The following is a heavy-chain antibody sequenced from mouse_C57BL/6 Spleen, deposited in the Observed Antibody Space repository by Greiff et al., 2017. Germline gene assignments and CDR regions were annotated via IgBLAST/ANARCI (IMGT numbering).Heavy chain of an antibody. D-gene: IGHD1-1*01. CDR1: GYSFTSYY. V-gene: IGHV1-66*01. CDR2: IYPGSGNT. Sequence: QVQLQQSGPELVKPGASVKISCKASGYSFTSYYIHWVKQRPGQGLEWIGWIYPGSGNTKYNEKFKGKATLTADTSSSTAYMQLSSLTSEAAAVYFCARAADYYGSSYWYFDVWGTGTTVTVSS. CDR3: ARAADYYGSSYWYFDV. J-gene: IGHJ1*03.